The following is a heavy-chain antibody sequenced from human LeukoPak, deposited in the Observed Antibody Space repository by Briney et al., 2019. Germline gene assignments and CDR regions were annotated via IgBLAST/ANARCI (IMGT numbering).Heavy chain of an antibody. Sequence: PSETLSLTCTVSGGSISSGDYYWSWIRQPPGKGLEWIGYIYYSGSTYYNPSLKSRVTISVDTSKNQFSLELSSVTAADTAVYYCARGSRVRGVLPDFDYWGQGTLVTVSS. D-gene: IGHD3-10*01. V-gene: IGHV4-30-4*01. CDR2: IYYSGST. J-gene: IGHJ4*02. CDR3: ARGSRVRGVLPDFDY. CDR1: GGSISSGDYY.